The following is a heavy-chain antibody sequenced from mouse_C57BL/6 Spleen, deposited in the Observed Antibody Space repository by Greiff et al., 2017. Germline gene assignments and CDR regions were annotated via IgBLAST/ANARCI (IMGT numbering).Heavy chain of an antibody. CDR1: GYAFSSSW. CDR2: IYPGDGDT. Sequence: QVQLKQSGPELVKPGASVKISCKASGYAFSSSWMNWVKQRPGKGLEWIGRIYPGDGDTNYNGKFKGKATLTADKSSSTAYMQLSSLTSEDSAVYFCAPSGGYYYGSSYVDYAMGYWGQGTSVTVAS. V-gene: IGHV1-82*01. CDR3: APSGGYYYGSSYVDYAMGY. D-gene: IGHD1-1*01. J-gene: IGHJ4*01.